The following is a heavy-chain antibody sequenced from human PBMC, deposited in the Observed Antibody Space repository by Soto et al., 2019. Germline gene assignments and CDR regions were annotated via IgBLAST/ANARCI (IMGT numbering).Heavy chain of an antibody. D-gene: IGHD6-13*01. CDR1: GFSFSSYW. CDR3: GRGQLVLDY. Sequence: GGSLRLSYAASGFSFSSYWMHWVRQAPGKGLVWVSGIKSDGSSTTYADSVKGRFTISRDNAKNTLYLQMNSLRADDTAVYYCGRGQLVLDYWGQGTRVTVSS. V-gene: IGHV3-74*01. CDR2: IKSDGSST. J-gene: IGHJ4*02.